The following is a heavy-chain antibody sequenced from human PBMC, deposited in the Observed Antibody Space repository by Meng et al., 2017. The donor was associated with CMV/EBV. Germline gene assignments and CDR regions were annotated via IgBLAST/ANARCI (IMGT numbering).Heavy chain of an antibody. Sequence: SLTPSCKGSGYSPTSYWIGWVRQLPGKCMEWMGIIYTGDSDTRYSPSFQGQVTISADKSISPAYLQWSSLKASDTAMYYCARLERWLQSNYFNYWGQGTLVTVSS. CDR1: GYSPTSYW. D-gene: IGHD5-24*01. CDR2: IYTGDSDT. J-gene: IGHJ4*02. V-gene: IGHV5-51*01. CDR3: ARLERWLQSNYFNY.